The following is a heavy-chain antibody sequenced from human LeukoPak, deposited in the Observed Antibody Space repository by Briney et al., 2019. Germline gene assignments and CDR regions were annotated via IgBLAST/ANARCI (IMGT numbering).Heavy chain of an antibody. V-gene: IGHV1-24*01. Sequence: ASVKVSCKVSGYTLTELSMHWMRQAPGKGLEWMGGFDPEDGETIYAQKFQGRVTMTEDTSTDTAYMELSSLRSEDTDVYYCATQTPYYYDSSGYFNYWGQGTLVTVSS. J-gene: IGHJ4*02. CDR2: FDPEDGET. CDR3: ATQTPYYYDSSGYFNY. D-gene: IGHD3-22*01. CDR1: GYTLTELS.